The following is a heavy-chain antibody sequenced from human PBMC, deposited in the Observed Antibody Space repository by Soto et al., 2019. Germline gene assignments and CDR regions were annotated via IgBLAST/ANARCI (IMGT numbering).Heavy chain of an antibody. CDR2: IYWDDDK. J-gene: IGHJ4*02. CDR3: AHSMAPRIFDF. Sequence: ITLKESGPLLVKPTQTLTLTCTFSGFSLSTSGVGVGWIRQPPGKALEWLALIYWDDDKRYSPSLITRLTITKDTSKNLVLLTMTNMDPVDTATYYCAHSMAPRIFDFWGQGTLVTVST. CDR1: GFSLSTSGVG. V-gene: IGHV2-5*02.